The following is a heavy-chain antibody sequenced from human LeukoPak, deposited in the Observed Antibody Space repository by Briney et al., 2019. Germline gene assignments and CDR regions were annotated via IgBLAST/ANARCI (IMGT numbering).Heavy chain of an antibody. Sequence: SETLSLTCTVSGGSISSYYWSWIRQPPGKGLEWIGYIYYSGSTNYNPSLKSRVTISVDTSKNQFSLKLSSVTAADTAVYYCARLSTSTFNYYYYYGMDVWGQGTTVTVSS. V-gene: IGHV4-59*08. J-gene: IGHJ6*02. CDR2: IYYSGST. D-gene: IGHD2-2*01. CDR3: ARLSTSTFNYYYYYGMDV. CDR1: GGSISSYY.